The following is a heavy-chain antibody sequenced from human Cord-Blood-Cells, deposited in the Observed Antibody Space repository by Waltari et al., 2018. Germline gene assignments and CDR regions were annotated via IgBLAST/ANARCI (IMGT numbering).Heavy chain of an antibody. CDR1: GGSFSGSY. CDR3: ARGRYSSSWYRGKYGY. CDR2: INHSGST. D-gene: IGHD6-13*01. V-gene: IGHV4-34*01. Sequence: QVQLQQWGAGLLKPSETLSLTCAVHGGSFSGSYWSWIRQPPGKGLEWIGEINHSGSTNYNPSLKSRVTISVDTSKNQFSLKLSSVTAADTAVYYCARGRYSSSWYRGKYGYWGQGTLVTVSS. J-gene: IGHJ4*02.